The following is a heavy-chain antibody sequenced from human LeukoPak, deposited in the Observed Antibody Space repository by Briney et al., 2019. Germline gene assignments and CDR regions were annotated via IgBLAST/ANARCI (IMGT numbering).Heavy chain of an antibody. CDR3: ARAPWRYYGSGSYYNAFDI. CDR1: GGSISSSSYY. V-gene: IGHV4-39*07. D-gene: IGHD3-10*01. J-gene: IGHJ3*02. CDR2: IYYSGST. Sequence: SETLSLTCTVSGGSISSSSYYWGWIRQPPGKGLEWIGSIYYSGSTYYNPSLKSRVTISVDTSKNQFSLKLSSVTAADTALYYCARAPWRYYGSGSYYNAFDIWGQGTMVTVSS.